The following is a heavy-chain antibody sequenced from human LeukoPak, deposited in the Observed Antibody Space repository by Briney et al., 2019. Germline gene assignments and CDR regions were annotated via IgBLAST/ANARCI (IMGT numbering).Heavy chain of an antibody. Sequence: ASVKVSCKASGYSFTSNYIHWVRQAPGQGLEWMGMIYPRDGSTSYAQKFQGRVTVTRDTSTSTVHMELSGLRSEDTAVYYCARDQEAFDYWGQGTLDTVSS. CDR3: ARDQEAFDY. V-gene: IGHV1-46*01. CDR2: IYPRDGST. J-gene: IGHJ4*02. CDR1: GYSFTSNY.